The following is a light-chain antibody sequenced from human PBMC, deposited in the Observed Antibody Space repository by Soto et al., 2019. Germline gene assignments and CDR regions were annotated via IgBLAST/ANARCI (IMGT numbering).Light chain of an antibody. CDR1: QSVSSSY. CDR2: GAS. J-gene: IGKJ4*01. V-gene: IGKV3-20*01. CDR3: QQYGSSPT. Sequence: EIVLTQSPGTLSLSPGERATLSCRASQSVSSSYLAWYQQKPGQAPRLLIYGASSRATGIPDRFSGSGSGTDFTLTISSLEPEDVAVYYCQQYGSSPTFGGGTKVEIK.